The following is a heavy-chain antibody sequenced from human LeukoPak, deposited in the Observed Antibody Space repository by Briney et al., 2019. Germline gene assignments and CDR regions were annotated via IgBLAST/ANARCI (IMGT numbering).Heavy chain of an antibody. D-gene: IGHD3-22*01. CDR2: IYYSGST. CDR1: GYSIGSGYY. Sequence: SETLSLTCTVSGYSIGSGYYWGWIRQPPGKGLEWIGSIYYSGSTYDNPSLKSRVTISLDKSKSQVSLKPSSVTPSDTAVYYCARHRLNDSTGYYYDFDHWGQGTLVTVSS. J-gene: IGHJ4*02. V-gene: IGHV4-38-2*02. CDR3: ARHRLNDSTGYYYDFDH.